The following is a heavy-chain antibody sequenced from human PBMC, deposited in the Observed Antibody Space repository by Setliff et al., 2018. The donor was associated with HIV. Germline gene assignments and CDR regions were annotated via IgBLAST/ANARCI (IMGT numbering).Heavy chain of an antibody. D-gene: IGHD3-9*01. CDR3: ARRESYYDILTGPAFDAFDI. J-gene: IGHJ3*02. CDR2: IHTSGDT. Sequence: PSETLSLTCSVSGGSISSRSYYWSWIRQPAGKGLEWIGHIHTSGDTDYSPSLNRRVTISIDTSKKQFSLKLSSVTAADTAMYYCARRESYYDILTGPAFDAFDIWGQGTMVTVS. V-gene: IGHV4-61*09. CDR1: GGSISSRSYY.